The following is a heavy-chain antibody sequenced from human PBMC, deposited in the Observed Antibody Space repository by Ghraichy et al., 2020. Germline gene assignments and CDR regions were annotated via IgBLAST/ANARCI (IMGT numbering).Heavy chain of an antibody. D-gene: IGHD3-16*01. V-gene: IGHV4-59*08. CDR2: IYYSGST. Sequence: SETLSLTCTVSGGSIKNYYWTWIRQPPGKGLEWIGNIYYSGSTKYNSSLKSRFTISVDTSKNQFSLKLTSVTAADTAVYYCARLGGSYFDYWVQGTLVTVSS. CDR1: GGSIKNYY. CDR3: ARLGGSYFDY. J-gene: IGHJ4*02.